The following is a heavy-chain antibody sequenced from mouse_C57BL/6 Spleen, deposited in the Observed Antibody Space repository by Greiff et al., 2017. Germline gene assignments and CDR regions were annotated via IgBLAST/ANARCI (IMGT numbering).Heavy chain of an antibody. CDR2: ISSGGDYI. J-gene: IGHJ1*03. CDR3: TRDDYASYWYCDV. V-gene: IGHV5-9-1*02. Sequence: EVQGVESGEGLVKPGGSLKLSCAASGFTFSSYAMSWVRQTPEKRLEWVAYISSGGDYIYYADTVKGRFTISRDNARNTLYLQMSSLKSEDTAMYYCTRDDYASYWYCDVWGTGTTVTVSS. CDR1: GFTFSSYA. D-gene: IGHD2-4*01.